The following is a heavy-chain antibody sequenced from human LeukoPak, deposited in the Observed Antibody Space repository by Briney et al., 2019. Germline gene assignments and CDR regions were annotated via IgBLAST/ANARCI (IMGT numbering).Heavy chain of an antibody. CDR2: IYSGGGT. V-gene: IGHV3-66*04. J-gene: IGHJ4*02. Sequence: PGGSLRLSCAASGFTFSNYWMHWVRQAPGKGLVWVSIIYSGGGTYYADSVKGRFTISRENSKNTLWLQMNSLRVEDTAVYYCTRLHYDVLTGPFDYWGRGTLVTVSS. CDR3: TRLHYDVLTGPFDY. D-gene: IGHD3-9*01. CDR1: GFTFSNYW.